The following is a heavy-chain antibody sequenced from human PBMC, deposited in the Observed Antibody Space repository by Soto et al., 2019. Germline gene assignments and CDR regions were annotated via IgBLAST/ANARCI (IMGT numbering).Heavy chain of an antibody. D-gene: IGHD6-13*01. CDR2: ISGIGGST. V-gene: IGHV3-23*01. Sequence: EVQLLESGGGLVQPGGSMRLSCAASGFTFTDYALSWVRQAPGKGLEWVAKISGIGGSTYLADSVKGRLSISRVNSTNTVSLLMNSLRAADTAVYFCARGSSGYNSSLYDFDYWGRGTLVTFSS. J-gene: IGHJ4*02. CDR1: GFTFTDYA. CDR3: ARGSSGYNSSLYDFDY.